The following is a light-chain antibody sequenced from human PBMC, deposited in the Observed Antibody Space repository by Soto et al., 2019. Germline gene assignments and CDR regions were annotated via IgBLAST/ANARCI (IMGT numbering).Light chain of an antibody. Sequence: EIVMTQSPATLSVSPGERATLSCRASQNVSSSYLAWYQQKPGQAPRLLIYGASSRATGIPDRFSGSGSGTDFTLTISRLEPEDFAVYYCQQYGRSTWTFGQGTKVDIK. CDR2: GAS. CDR3: QQYGRSTWT. J-gene: IGKJ1*01. CDR1: QNVSSSY. V-gene: IGKV3-20*01.